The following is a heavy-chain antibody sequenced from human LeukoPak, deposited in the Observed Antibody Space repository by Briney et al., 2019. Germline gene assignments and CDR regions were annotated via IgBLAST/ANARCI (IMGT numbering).Heavy chain of an antibody. CDR2: IIPIFGTA. CDR1: GGTFSSYA. V-gene: IGHV1-69*01. D-gene: IGHD3-22*01. Sequence: ASVKVSCKASGGTFSSYAISWVRQAPGQGLEWMGGIIPIFGTANYAQKFQGRVTITADESTSTAYMELSSLRSEDTAVYYCARGGWYYDSSGYSNDASDIWGQGTMVTVSS. CDR3: ARGGWYYDSSGYSNDASDI. J-gene: IGHJ3*02.